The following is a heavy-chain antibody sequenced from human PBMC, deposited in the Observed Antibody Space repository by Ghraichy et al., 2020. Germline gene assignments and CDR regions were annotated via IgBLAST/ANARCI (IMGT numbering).Heavy chain of an antibody. J-gene: IGHJ4*02. D-gene: IGHD3-10*01. CDR2: IYYSGST. Sequence: TLSPTCTVSGGSISSGGYYWSWIRQHPGKGLEWIGYIYYSGSTYYNPSLKSRVTISVDTSKNQFSLKLSSVTAADTAVYYCARDAYYYGSGSYYLLYWGQGTLVTVSS. CDR1: GGSISSGGYY. V-gene: IGHV4-31*03. CDR3: ARDAYYYGSGSYYLLY.